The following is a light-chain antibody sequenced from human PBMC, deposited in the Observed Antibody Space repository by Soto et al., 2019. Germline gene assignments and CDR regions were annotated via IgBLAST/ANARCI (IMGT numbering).Light chain of an antibody. Sequence: DIQMTQSPSTLSGSVGDRVTITCRASQAISSCLAWYQQKPGKAPKLLIYKASTLKSGVPSRFSGSGSGTEFTLTIRSLQPDDFATYYCQHYNSYSEAFGQGTKVELK. CDR3: QHYNSYSEA. J-gene: IGKJ1*01. CDR1: QAISSC. CDR2: KAS. V-gene: IGKV1-5*03.